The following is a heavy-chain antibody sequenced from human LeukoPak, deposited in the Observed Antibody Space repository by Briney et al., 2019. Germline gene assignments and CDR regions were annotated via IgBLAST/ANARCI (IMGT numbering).Heavy chain of an antibody. Sequence: HPGRSLRLSCAASGFTFSSSGMHWVRQSPGKGLEWVAAISYDGSKKQYADSVKGRFTISRDNSKNTLYLQMNSLRTEDTAVYYCAKDRFEGSAWYGPFEHWGQGTLVTVSS. CDR1: GFTFSSSG. V-gene: IGHV3-30*18. D-gene: IGHD6-19*01. CDR3: AKDRFEGSAWYGPFEH. J-gene: IGHJ4*02. CDR2: ISYDGSKK.